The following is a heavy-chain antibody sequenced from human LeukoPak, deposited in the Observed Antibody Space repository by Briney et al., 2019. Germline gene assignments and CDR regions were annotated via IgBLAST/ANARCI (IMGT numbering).Heavy chain of an antibody. Sequence: SETLSLTCTVSGDSVSSYYWSWIRQPPGKGLEWIGYIHYSGSTNYNPSLKSRVTISGDTSKNQFSLKLSSVTAADTAVYYCARVDIVVAPAASYFDYWGQGTLVTVSS. CDR2: IHYSGST. CDR3: ARVDIVVAPAASYFDY. CDR1: GDSVSSYY. J-gene: IGHJ4*02. V-gene: IGHV4-59*02. D-gene: IGHD2-2*01.